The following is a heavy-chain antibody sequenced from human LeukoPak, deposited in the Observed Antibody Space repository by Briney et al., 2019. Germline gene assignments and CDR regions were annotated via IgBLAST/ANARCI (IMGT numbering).Heavy chain of an antibody. CDR3: ARHKTYYYYGMDV. CDR1: GDSISRGRYY. CDR2: IYASGKT. J-gene: IGHJ6*02. Sequence: SETLSLTCTVSGDSISRGRYYWSWVRQPAGKELEWIGRIYASGKTDYNPYTPSLKSRVTISVDTSKNQFSLKLSSVTAADTAVYYCARHKTYYYYGMDVWGQGTTVTVSS. V-gene: IGHV4-61*02.